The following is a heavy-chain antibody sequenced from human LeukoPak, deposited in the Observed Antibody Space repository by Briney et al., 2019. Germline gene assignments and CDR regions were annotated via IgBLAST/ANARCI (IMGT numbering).Heavy chain of an antibody. Sequence: PSETLSLTCTVSGGSISSYYWSWIRQPPGKGLEWIGYIYYSGSTNYNPSLKSRVTISVDTSKNQFSLKLSSVTAADTAVYYCARHSSSWAEPNFDYWGPGTLVPVSS. J-gene: IGHJ4*02. CDR1: GGSISSYY. CDR3: ARHSSSWAEPNFDY. D-gene: IGHD6-13*01. V-gene: IGHV4-59*01. CDR2: IYYSGST.